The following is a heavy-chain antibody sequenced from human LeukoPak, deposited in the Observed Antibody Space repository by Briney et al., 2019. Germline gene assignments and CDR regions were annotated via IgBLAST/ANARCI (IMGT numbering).Heavy chain of an antibody. CDR1: GYSFTSYW. V-gene: IGHV5-51*01. CDR2: IYPGDSDT. D-gene: IGHD2-8*01. J-gene: IGHJ4*02. Sequence: GESLKTSCKGSGYSFTSYWIGWVRQMPGKGLEWMGIIYPGDSDTRYSPSFQGQVTISADKSISTAYLQWSSLKASDTAMYYCARCSCTNGVCYRYALDYWGQGTLVTVSS. CDR3: ARCSCTNGVCYRYALDY.